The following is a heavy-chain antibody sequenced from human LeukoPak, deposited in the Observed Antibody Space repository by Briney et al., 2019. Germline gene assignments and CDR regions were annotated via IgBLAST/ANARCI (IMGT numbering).Heavy chain of an antibody. J-gene: IGHJ4*02. D-gene: IGHD5-12*01. CDR2: ISGSGGST. Sequence: GGSLRLSCAASGFTFSSYAMSWVRQAPGKGLEWVSAISGSGGSTYYADSVKGRFTISRDNAKNSLYLQMNSLRAEDMALYYCAKAMGYSGYEYYFDYWGQGTLVTVSS. CDR3: AKAMGYSGYEYYFDY. CDR1: GFTFSSYA. V-gene: IGHV3-23*01.